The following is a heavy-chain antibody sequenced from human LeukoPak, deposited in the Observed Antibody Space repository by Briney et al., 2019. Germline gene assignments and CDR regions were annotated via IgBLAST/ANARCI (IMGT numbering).Heavy chain of an antibody. CDR1: GFTFDDYA. D-gene: IGHD5-18*01. CDR3: AKDNGGYDLSYWYFDL. J-gene: IGHJ2*01. CDR2: ISWNSGSI. V-gene: IGHV3-9*01. Sequence: GRSLRLSCAASGFTFDDYAMHWVRQAPGKGLEWVSGISWNSGSIGYADSVKGRFTISRDNAKNSLYLQMNSLRAEDTALYYCAKDNGGYDLSYWYFDLWGRGTLVTVSS.